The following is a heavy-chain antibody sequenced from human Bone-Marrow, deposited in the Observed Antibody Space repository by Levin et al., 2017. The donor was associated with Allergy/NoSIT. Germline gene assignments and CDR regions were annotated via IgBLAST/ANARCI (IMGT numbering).Heavy chain of an antibody. D-gene: IGHD3-10*01. J-gene: IGHJ5*02. CDR3: AKDTGSSPTAWLHP. CDR2: INNRGDSI. CDR1: GFNFDISA. V-gene: IGHV3-23*01. Sequence: LSLPCAASGFNFDISAMIWVRQAPGKGLEWISGINNRGDSINYAESVRGRFTVSRDNSEQTVSLEMSSLRVEDTAVYYCAKDTGSSPTAWLHPWGQGALVIVS.